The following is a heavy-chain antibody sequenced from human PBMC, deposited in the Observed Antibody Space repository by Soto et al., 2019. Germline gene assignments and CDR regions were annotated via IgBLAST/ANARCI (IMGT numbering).Heavy chain of an antibody. Sequence: SLTCAVSGVSISSGDSSWSWIRQPPGKGLEWIGYSYHSGSTYYNPSLKSRVTVSVDRSKNQVSLRLTSVTAADTAVYYCARDERRSSGRNFDYSGQGILVTVSS. CDR3: ARDERRSSGRNFDY. J-gene: IGHJ4*02. V-gene: IGHV4-30-2*01. D-gene: IGHD6-6*01. CDR1: GVSISSGDSS. CDR2: SYHSGST.